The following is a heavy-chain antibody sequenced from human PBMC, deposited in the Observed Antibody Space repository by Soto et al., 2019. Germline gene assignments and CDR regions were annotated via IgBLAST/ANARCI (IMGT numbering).Heavy chain of an antibody. CDR1: GGSISSYY. D-gene: IGHD1-26*01. Sequence: SEPLALTCTVSGGSISSYYWSWIRQPAGKGLEWIGRIYFSGSTNYNPSLKSRVTMSVDSSKNQFSLNLSSVTAADTAVYYCAGSGRRTNVDYWGQGTLVTVSS. CDR3: AGSGRRTNVDY. J-gene: IGHJ4*02. V-gene: IGHV4-4*07. CDR2: IYFSGST.